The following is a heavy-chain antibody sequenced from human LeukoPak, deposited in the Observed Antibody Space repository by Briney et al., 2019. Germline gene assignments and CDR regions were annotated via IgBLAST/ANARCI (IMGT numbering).Heavy chain of an antibody. J-gene: IGHJ3*02. CDR2: ISGSGGST. CDR3: ARDMDGSVTIFGVASDAFDI. Sequence: GGSLRLSCAASGFTFSSYAMSWVRQAPGKGLEWVSGISGSGGSTYYADSVKGRFTISRDNSKNTLYLQMNSLRAEDTAVYYCARDMDGSVTIFGVASDAFDIWGQGTMVTVSS. D-gene: IGHD3-3*01. CDR1: GFTFSSYA. V-gene: IGHV3-23*01.